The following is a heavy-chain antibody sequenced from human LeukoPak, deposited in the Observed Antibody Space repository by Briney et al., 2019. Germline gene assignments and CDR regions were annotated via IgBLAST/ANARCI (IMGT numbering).Heavy chain of an antibody. J-gene: IGHJ4*02. CDR1: GFTFSRYG. D-gene: IGHD3-9*01. Sequence: GGSLRLSCAASGFTFSRYGMHWVRQAPGKGLEWVAFIRYDGSDKYYAEYVKGRFTISRDSFKNTLYLQMSGLRAEDTALYYCAKLQLYYDILTGPLVDYWGQGTLVTVSS. V-gene: IGHV3-30*02. CDR3: AKLQLYYDILTGPLVDY. CDR2: IRYDGSDK.